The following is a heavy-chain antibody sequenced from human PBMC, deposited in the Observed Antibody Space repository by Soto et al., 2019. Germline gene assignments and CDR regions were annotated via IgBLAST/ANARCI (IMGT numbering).Heavy chain of an antibody. Sequence: QLELQESGPGLVKPSETLSLTCSVSGGSVSSSHYYWDWIRQPSGKGLEWIGTIYYSGTTYYNPSLKSRVTISVDTSKNQFSLKLTSVTAADTAVYYCARLGSGIAVAGRAFDIWGQGTMVTVSS. D-gene: IGHD6-19*01. CDR3: ARLGSGIAVAGRAFDI. CDR2: IYYSGTT. V-gene: IGHV4-39*01. CDR1: GGSVSSSHYY. J-gene: IGHJ3*02.